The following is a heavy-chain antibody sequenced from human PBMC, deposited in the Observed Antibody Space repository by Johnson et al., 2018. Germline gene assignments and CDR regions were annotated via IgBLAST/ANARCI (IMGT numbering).Heavy chain of an antibody. V-gene: IGHV4-4*02. CDR3: ARTRRDCYSHCAFDL. CDR2: TSHSGNT. D-gene: IGHD2-21*02. Sequence: QVQLVQSGPGLVKPSGTLSLTCVVSANSINSYNWWSWVRQPPEKGLEWIGETSHSGNTNSNPSLKSRVSISVDMSKNYFSLNPFSVTAADTAVYYCARTRRDCYSHCAFDLWGQGTMVTVSS. CDR1: ANSINSYNW. J-gene: IGHJ3*01.